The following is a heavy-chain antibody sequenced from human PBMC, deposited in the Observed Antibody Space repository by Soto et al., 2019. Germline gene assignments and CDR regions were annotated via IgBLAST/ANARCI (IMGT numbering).Heavy chain of an antibody. V-gene: IGHV5-51*01. J-gene: IGHJ3*02. D-gene: IGHD6-13*01. CDR2: IYPGDSDT. Sequence: HGESLKISCKGSGYSFTSYRIGWVRQMPGKGLEWMGIIYPGDSDTRYSPSFQGQVTISADKSISTAYLQWSSLKDSDTAMYYCARPRSGIAAAGTYAFDIWGQGTMVTVSS. CDR3: ARPRSGIAAAGTYAFDI. CDR1: GYSFTSYR.